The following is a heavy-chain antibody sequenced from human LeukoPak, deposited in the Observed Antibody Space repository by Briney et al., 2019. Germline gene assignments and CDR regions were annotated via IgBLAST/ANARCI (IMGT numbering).Heavy chain of an antibody. Sequence: SETLSLTCAVYGGSFSGNYWSWIRQPPGKGLEWIGEINHSGSTNYNPSLKSRVTISVDTSKNQFSLKLSSVTAADTAVYYCARGCRGYYDSSGYYYYFDYWGQGTLVTVSS. CDR1: GGSFSGNY. J-gene: IGHJ4*02. CDR2: INHSGST. V-gene: IGHV4-34*01. CDR3: ARGCRGYYDSSGYYYYFDY. D-gene: IGHD3-22*01.